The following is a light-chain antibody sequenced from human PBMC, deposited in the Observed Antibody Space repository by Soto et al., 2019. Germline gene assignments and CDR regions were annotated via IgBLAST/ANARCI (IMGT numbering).Light chain of an antibody. CDR1: QSVSSY. CDR2: DAS. Sequence: EIVLTQSPATLSLSPGERATLSCRASQSVSSYLAWYQQKPGQAPRLLIYDASNRATGIPARFSGSGSGTDFTLTISSLEPEDFAVYYCMQGTHWPPTFGPGTKVEIK. J-gene: IGKJ1*01. V-gene: IGKV3-11*01. CDR3: MQGTHWPPT.